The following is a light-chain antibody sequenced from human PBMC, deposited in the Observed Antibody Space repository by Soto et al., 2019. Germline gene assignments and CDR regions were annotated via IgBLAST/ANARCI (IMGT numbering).Light chain of an antibody. CDR3: QQYNSYTIT. CDR2: DAS. Sequence: DIQMTQSPSTLSASVGDRVTITCRASQSISSWLAWYQQKPGKAPKLLIYDASSLESGVPSRFSGSGAGTVFTITISSLQPDDFASYYCQQYNSYTITFGQGTRLEIK. J-gene: IGKJ5*01. CDR1: QSISSW. V-gene: IGKV1-5*01.